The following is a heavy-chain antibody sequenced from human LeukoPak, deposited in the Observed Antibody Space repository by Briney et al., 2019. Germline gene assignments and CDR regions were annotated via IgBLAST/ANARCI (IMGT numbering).Heavy chain of an antibody. Sequence: GGSLRLSCAASGFTFSSYAMSWVRQAPGKGLEWVSAISGSGGSTYYADSVKGRFTISRDNSKNTLYLQMNSLRAEDTAVYYCARVDSSGYQLAYYYYYMDVWGKGTTVTISS. V-gene: IGHV3-23*01. CDR3: ARVDSSGYQLAYYYYYMDV. CDR2: ISGSGGST. CDR1: GFTFSSYA. J-gene: IGHJ6*03. D-gene: IGHD3-22*01.